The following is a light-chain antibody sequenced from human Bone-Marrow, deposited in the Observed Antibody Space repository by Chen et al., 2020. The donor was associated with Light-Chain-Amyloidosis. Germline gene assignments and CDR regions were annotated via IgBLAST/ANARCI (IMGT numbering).Light chain of an antibody. J-gene: IGLJ3*02. CDR3: SSYTSSSTSWV. V-gene: IGLV2-14*01. CDR2: DVS. CDR1: SSDVGGYNY. Sequence: QSALTQPASVSGSPGQSITFSCTGTSSDVGGYNYVSWYQQHPGNAPKLMIYDVSNRASGVSNLFSGSKSGNTASLTISGLQAEDEADYYCSSYTSSSTSWVVGGGTKLTVL.